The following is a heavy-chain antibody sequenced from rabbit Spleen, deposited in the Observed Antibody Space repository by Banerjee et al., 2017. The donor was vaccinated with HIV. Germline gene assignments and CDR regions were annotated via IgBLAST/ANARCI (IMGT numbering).Heavy chain of an antibody. CDR1: GASFSGSSY. Sequence: QEQLVESGGGLVKPGASLTLTCIASGASFSGSSYRCWVRQAPGKGLEWIACIELGSSGFTYFASWAKGRFTISKTSSTTVTLHMTSLTAADTATYFCARDTSSSFSSYGMDLWGPGTLVTVS. D-gene: IGHD1-1*01. CDR2: IELGSSGFT. CDR3: ARDTSSSFSSYGMDL. V-gene: IGHV1S45*01. J-gene: IGHJ6*01.